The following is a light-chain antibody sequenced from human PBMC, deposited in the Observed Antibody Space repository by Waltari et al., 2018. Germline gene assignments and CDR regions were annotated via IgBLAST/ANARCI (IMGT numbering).Light chain of an antibody. CDR2: WAS. J-gene: IGKJ4*01. CDR1: QSVLYGPNNRDY. Sequence: DIVMTQSPASLVVSLGERATIHCKSSQSVLYGPNNRDYLAWFQQKAGQPPKLLTYWASTRESGVPERFSGSGSGTDFTLTINSLQPDDFATYYCHQYTNFPLTFGGGTTVEIK. V-gene: IGKV4-1*01. CDR3: HQYTNFPLT.